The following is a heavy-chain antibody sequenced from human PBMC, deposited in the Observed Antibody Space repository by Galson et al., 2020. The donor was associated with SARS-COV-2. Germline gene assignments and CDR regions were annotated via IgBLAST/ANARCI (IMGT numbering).Heavy chain of an antibody. J-gene: IGHJ4*02. Sequence: GESLKISCAASGFTVSANYMSWVRQAPGKGLEWVSVIHSGGNTFYADSVKARFTISRDDSKNTLYLQMNSLRADDTAVYYCARGYSSGGGLFDYWGQGTLVSVSS. CDR1: GFTVSANY. D-gene: IGHD2-15*01. CDR3: ARGYSSGGGLFDY. CDR2: IHSGGNT. V-gene: IGHV3-53*01.